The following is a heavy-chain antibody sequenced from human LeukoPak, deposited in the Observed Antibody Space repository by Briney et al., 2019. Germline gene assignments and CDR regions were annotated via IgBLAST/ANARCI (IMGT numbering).Heavy chain of an antibody. Sequence: PGGSLRLSCAASGFTFSDHYIVWVRQAPGKGLEWVARTRNKVNSYTTAYAASVTGRFTVSRDDSSNSVYLQMNSLKIEDTAVYYCARSMYGEGRRIIDFDYWGQGSLLTVPS. CDR1: GFTFSDHY. D-gene: IGHD4/OR15-4a*01. CDR3: ARSMYGEGRRIIDFDY. J-gene: IGHJ4*02. V-gene: IGHV3-72*01. CDR2: TRNKVNSYTT.